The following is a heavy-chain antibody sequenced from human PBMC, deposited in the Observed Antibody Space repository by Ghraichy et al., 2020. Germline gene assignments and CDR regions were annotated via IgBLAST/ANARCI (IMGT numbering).Heavy chain of an antibody. J-gene: IGHJ4*02. Sequence: GESLNISCAASGFTFSIYAMSWVRQAPGKGLEWVSSISGTGGNTYFADSVKGRFTISRDNSKNTLYLQMNSLRAEDTAVYYCAKDGRVSSIWAEVFDFWGQGKLVTVSS. D-gene: IGHD3-16*01. V-gene: IGHV3-23*01. CDR2: ISGTGGNT. CDR1: GFTFSIYA. CDR3: AKDGRVSSIWAEVFDF.